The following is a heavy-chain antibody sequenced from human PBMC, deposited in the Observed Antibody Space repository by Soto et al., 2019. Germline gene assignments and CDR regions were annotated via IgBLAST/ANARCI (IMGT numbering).Heavy chain of an antibody. CDR3: ARGPLELIVGATEFDY. J-gene: IGHJ4*02. D-gene: IGHD1-26*01. Sequence: SETLSLTCAVYGGSLSGYYWSWIRQPPGKGLEWIGEINHSGSTNYNPSLKSRVTISVDTSKNQFSLKLSSVTAADTAVYYCARGPLELIVGATEFDYWGQGTLVTVSS. V-gene: IGHV4-34*01. CDR1: GGSLSGYY. CDR2: INHSGST.